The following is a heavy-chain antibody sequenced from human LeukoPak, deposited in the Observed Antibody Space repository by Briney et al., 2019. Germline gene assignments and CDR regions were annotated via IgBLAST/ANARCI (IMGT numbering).Heavy chain of an antibody. D-gene: IGHD1-1*01. V-gene: IGHV3-48*04. Sequence: GGSLRLSCAASGFIFSNYHMNWVRQAPGKGLECISYITNSGTSTSYADSVKGRFTISRDNAKNSLYLQMSSLRVEDTAVYYCATDLGWNDFPPDYWGQGILVAVSS. CDR2: ITNSGTST. CDR3: ATDLGWNDFPPDY. CDR1: GFIFSNYH. J-gene: IGHJ4*01.